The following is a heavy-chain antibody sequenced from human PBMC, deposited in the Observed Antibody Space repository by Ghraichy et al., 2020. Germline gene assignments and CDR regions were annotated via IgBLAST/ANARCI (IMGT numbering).Heavy chain of an antibody. J-gene: IGHJ6*02. CDR2: INHSGST. CDR1: GGSFSGYY. V-gene: IGHV4-34*01. Sequence: LSLTCAVYGGSFSGYYWSWIRQPPGKGLEWIGEINHSGSTNYNPSLKSRVTISVDTSKNQFSLKLSSVTAADTAVYYCARDSRFSSLAYYGMDVWGQGTTVTVSS. CDR3: ARDSRFSSLAYYGMDV. D-gene: IGHD3-3*01.